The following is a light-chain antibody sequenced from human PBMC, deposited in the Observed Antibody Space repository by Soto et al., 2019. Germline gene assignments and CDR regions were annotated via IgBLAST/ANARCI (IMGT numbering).Light chain of an antibody. CDR3: QQRNNWPLT. CDR1: QSVSSY. Sequence: EIVLTQSPATLSLSPGERATLSCRTSQSVSSYLAWYQQKRGQAPRLLIYEASNRATVIPARFSGSRSGTDFTLTISRLEPEEFAIYYCQQRNNWPLTFGGGTKVEI. CDR2: EAS. V-gene: IGKV3-11*01. J-gene: IGKJ4*01.